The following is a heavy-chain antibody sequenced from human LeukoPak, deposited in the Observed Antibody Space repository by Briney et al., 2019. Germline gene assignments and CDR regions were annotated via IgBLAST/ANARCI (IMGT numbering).Heavy chain of an antibody. Sequence: SETLSLTCAVYGGSFSGYYWSWIRQPPGKGLEWIGYIYYSGSSDYNPSLKSRVTISVDTSKNQFSLKLSSVTAADTAVYYCARFGYRYFDYWGQGTLVTVSS. CDR3: ARFGYRYFDY. V-gene: IGHV4-59*01. D-gene: IGHD3-10*01. J-gene: IGHJ4*02. CDR2: IYYSGSS. CDR1: GGSFSGYY.